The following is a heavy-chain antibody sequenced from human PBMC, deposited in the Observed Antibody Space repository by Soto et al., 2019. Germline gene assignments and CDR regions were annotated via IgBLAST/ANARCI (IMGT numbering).Heavy chain of an antibody. CDR2: IYYSGST. CDR3: ARVHGRNEYYYDSSGYYYGAFDI. V-gene: IGHV4-59*01. D-gene: IGHD3-22*01. J-gene: IGHJ3*02. Sequence: SETLSLTCTVSGGSISSYYWSWIRQPPGKGLEWIGYIYYSGSTNYNPSPKSRVTISVDTSKNQFSLKLSSVTAADTAVYYCARVHGRNEYYYDSSGYYYGAFDIWGQGTMVT. CDR1: GGSISSYY.